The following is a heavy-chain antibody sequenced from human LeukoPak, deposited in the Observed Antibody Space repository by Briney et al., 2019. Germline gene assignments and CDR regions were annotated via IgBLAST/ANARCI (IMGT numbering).Heavy chain of an antibody. CDR3: ARDPGGTPFGL. CDR2: MHNAGTT. Sequence: GGSLRLSCAASGFTVRNNYMSWGRQAPGRGLEWVTVMHNAGTTNYADSVKGRFFVSRDSAKNTLHLQMNTLKPEDTAVYYCARDPGGTPFGLWGQGTLVTVTS. J-gene: IGHJ4*02. D-gene: IGHD4-23*01. CDR1: GFTVRNNY. V-gene: IGHV3-66*01.